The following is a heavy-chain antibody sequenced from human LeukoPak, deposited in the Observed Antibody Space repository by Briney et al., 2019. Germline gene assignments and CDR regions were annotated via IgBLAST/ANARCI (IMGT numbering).Heavy chain of an antibody. Sequence: GASVKVSCKASGYTFTSYGIGWVRQAPGQGLEWMGWISAYNGNTNYAQKLQGRVTMTTDTSTSTAYMELRSLRSDDTAVYYCVLLWFGELWRHAFDIWGQGTMVTVSS. CDR2: ISAYNGNT. CDR3: VLLWFGELWRHAFDI. V-gene: IGHV1-18*04. D-gene: IGHD3-10*01. J-gene: IGHJ3*02. CDR1: GYTFTSYG.